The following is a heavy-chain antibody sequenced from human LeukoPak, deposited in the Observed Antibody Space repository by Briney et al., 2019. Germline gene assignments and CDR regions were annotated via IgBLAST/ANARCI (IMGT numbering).Heavy chain of an antibody. CDR2: IYYSGST. D-gene: IGHD1-26*01. Sequence: SETLSLTCTVSGGSISSSSYYRGWIRQPPGKGLEWIGSIYYSGSTYYNPSLKSRVTISVDTSKNQFSLKLSSVTAADTAVYYCARSLSGSDRYFDYWGQGTLVTVSS. J-gene: IGHJ4*02. V-gene: IGHV4-39*07. CDR1: GGSISSSSYY. CDR3: ARSLSGSDRYFDY.